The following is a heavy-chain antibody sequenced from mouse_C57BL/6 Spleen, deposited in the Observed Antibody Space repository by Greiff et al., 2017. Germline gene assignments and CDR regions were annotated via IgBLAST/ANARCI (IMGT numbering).Heavy chain of an antibody. CDR2: INPNNGGT. J-gene: IGHJ3*01. D-gene: IGHD1-1*01. Sequence: EVQLQQSGPELVKPGASVKMSCKASGYTFTDYNMHWVKQSHGKSLEWIGYINPNNGGTSYNQKFKGKATLTVNKSSSTAYMELRSLTSEDSAVYYCARTDGSRPGWFAYWGQGTLVTVSA. V-gene: IGHV1-22*01. CDR1: GYTFTDYN. CDR3: ARTDGSRPGWFAY.